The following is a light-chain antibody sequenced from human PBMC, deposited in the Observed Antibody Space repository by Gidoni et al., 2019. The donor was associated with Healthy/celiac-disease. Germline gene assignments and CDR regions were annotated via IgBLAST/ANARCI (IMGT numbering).Light chain of an antibody. V-gene: IGKV1-16*02. CDR3: QQYNSYPYT. CDR1: QGISNY. CDR2: AAS. Sequence: DIQMTQYPSSLSASVGYRVHITCRASQGISNYLAWFQKKPVKDPKSLIYAASSLQSGVPSKFSGSGSGTDFTFTISSLQPEDFATYYCQQYNSYPYTFGQGTKLEI. J-gene: IGKJ2*01.